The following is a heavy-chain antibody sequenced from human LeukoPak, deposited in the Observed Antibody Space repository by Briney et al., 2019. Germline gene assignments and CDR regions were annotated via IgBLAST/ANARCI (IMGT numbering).Heavy chain of an antibody. D-gene: IGHD1-26*01. V-gene: IGHV3-74*01. CDR2: ADGDGSDT. CDR3: VRDASGTYPLDY. CDR1: GFTFSAYW. J-gene: IGHJ4*02. Sequence: GGSLRLSCAASGFTFSAYWMHWVRQAPGKGLVWVSVADGDGSDTVYADSVKGRFTISRDNAKSTLYLQMDNLRAEDTAVYYCVRDASGTYPLDYWGQGTLVTVSS.